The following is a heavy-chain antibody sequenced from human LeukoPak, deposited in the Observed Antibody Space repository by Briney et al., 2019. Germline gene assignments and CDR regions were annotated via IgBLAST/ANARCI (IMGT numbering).Heavy chain of an antibody. D-gene: IGHD1-14*01. CDR2: IYYSGST. CDR1: GGSISTDYDY. V-gene: IGHV4-61*01. CDR3: AQGRRMGRLNWFDP. J-gene: IGHJ5*02. Sequence: PSETLSLTCTASGGSISTDYDYWGWVRQAPGKGLEWIGYIYYSGSTNYNPSLKSRVTISVDTSKNQFSLKLSSVTAADTAVYYCAQGRRMGRLNWFDPWGQGTLVTVSS.